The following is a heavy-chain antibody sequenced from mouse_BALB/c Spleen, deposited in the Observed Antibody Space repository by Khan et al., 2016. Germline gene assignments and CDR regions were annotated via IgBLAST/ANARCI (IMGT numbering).Heavy chain of an antibody. V-gene: IGHV6-6*02. Sequence: EVKLEESGGGLVQPGGSLKFSCEASGFTFRNYWMSWVRQSPQKGLEWVAEIRLRSDNYTTHYAESVKGSFTISRDDSKSRLFLQMNSLRAEDTGIYYCMGGNPVYFDVWGAWTTVTVSS. CDR3: MGGNPVYFDV. CDR2: IRLRSDNYTT. J-gene: IGHJ1*01. D-gene: IGHD1-1*02. CDR1: GFTFRNYW.